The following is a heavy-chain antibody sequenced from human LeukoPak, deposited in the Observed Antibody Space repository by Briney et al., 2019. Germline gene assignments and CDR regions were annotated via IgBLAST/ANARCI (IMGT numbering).Heavy chain of an antibody. CDR3: ARVMSNYLHYYYYYGMDV. CDR1: GFTFSSYG. J-gene: IGHJ6*02. V-gene: IGHV3-33*01. Sequence: GGSLRLSCAASGFTFSSYGMHWVRQAPGKGLEWVAVIWYDGSNKCYADSVKGRFTISRDNSKNTLYLQMNSLRAEDTAVYYCARVMSNYLHYYYYYGMDVWGQGTTVTVSS. D-gene: IGHD4-11*01. CDR2: IWYDGSNK.